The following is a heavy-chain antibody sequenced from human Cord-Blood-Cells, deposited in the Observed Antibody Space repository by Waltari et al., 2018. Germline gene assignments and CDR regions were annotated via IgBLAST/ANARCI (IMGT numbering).Heavy chain of an antibody. CDR3: AKDRVYYDFWSGYPRSEYYFDY. D-gene: IGHD3-3*01. Sequence: EVQLLESGGGLVQPGGSLRLSCAASGFTFSSYAISWVRQAPGKGLEWVSAISGSGGSTYYADSVKGRFTISRDKSKNTLYLQMNSLRAEDTAVYYCAKDRVYYDFWSGYPRSEYYFDYWGQGTLVTVSS. J-gene: IGHJ4*02. CDR2: ISGSGGST. CDR1: GFTFSSYA. V-gene: IGHV3-23*01.